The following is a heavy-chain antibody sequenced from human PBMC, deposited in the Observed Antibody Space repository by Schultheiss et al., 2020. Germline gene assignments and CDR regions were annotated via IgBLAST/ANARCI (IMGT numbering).Heavy chain of an antibody. V-gene: IGHV4-61*02. CDR1: GGSISSGGYY. Sequence: SETLSLTCTVSGGSISSGGYYWSWIRQPAGKGLEWIGRIYTSGSTNYNPSLKSRVTISVDTSRNQFSLQLKSVTPEDTAVYYCVRDGLELTRIWWFVHWGQGTPVTVSS. J-gene: IGHJ5*02. D-gene: IGHD1-7*01. CDR2: IYTSGST. CDR3: VRDGLELTRIWWFVH.